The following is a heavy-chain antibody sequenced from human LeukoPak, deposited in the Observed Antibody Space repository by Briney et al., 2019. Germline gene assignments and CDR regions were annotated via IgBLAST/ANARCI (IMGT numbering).Heavy chain of an antibody. V-gene: IGHV4-59*01. CDR3: ARGGYSSSWYYFDY. CDR1: GGSISYYY. Sequence: SETLSLTCTVSGGSISYYYWSWIRQPPGKGLQWIGYVYYSGSTNYNPSLKSRVTISVDTSKNQFSLKLRSVTAADTAVYYCARGGYSSSWYYFDYWGQGTLVTVSS. D-gene: IGHD6-13*01. CDR2: VYYSGST. J-gene: IGHJ4*02.